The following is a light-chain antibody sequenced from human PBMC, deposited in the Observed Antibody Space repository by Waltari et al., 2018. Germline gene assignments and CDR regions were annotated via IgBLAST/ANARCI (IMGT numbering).Light chain of an antibody. CDR1: QNVRRDY. Sequence: DSLLTQSPGTLSLTPGEGATLSCRASQNVRRDYLAWYQHKPGQAPRLLIFGASRRATGIPERFSGTGSGTDFTLTISRLEPEDFALYYCQHYGSSLWTFGQGTKVEIK. J-gene: IGKJ1*01. CDR3: QHYGSSLWT. CDR2: GAS. V-gene: IGKV3-20*01.